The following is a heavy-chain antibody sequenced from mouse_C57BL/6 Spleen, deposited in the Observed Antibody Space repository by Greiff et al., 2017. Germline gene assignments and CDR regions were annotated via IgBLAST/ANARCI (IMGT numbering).Heavy chain of an antibody. V-gene: IGHV5-4*01. Sequence: EVQVVESGGGLVKPGGSLKLSCAASGFTFSSYAMSWVRQTPEKRLEWVATISDGGSYTYYPDNVKGRFPISRDNAKNNLYLQMSHLKSEDTAMYYCAREGTTVVRYFDVWGTGTTVTVSS. CDR1: GFTFSSYA. J-gene: IGHJ1*03. CDR2: ISDGGSYT. D-gene: IGHD1-1*01. CDR3: AREGTTVVRYFDV.